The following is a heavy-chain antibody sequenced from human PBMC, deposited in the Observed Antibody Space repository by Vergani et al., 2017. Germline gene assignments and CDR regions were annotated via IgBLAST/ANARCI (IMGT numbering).Heavy chain of an antibody. J-gene: IGHJ5*02. CDR1: GFTFSSYS. Sequence: EVQLVESGGGLVQPGGSLRLSCAASGFTFSSYSMNWVRQAPGKGLEWVSYISSSSSTIYYADSVKGRFTISRDNAKNSLYLQMNSLRDEDTAVYYCARARYSSGWYWFDPWGQGTLVTVSS. CDR3: ARARYSSGWYWFDP. CDR2: ISSSSSTI. V-gene: IGHV3-48*02. D-gene: IGHD6-19*01.